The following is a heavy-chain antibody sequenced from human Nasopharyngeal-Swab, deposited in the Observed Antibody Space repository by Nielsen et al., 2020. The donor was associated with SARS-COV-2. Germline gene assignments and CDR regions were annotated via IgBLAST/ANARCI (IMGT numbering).Heavy chain of an antibody. CDR3: ARGWGIAARSGWFDP. V-gene: IGHV3-48*04. CDR2: ISSSGSTI. CDR1: GFTFSSYW. Sequence: GGSLRLSCAASGFTFSSYWMSWGRQAPGKGLEWVSYISSSGSTIYYADSVKGRFTISRDNAKNSLYLQMNSLRAEDTAVYYCARGWGIAARSGWFDPWGQGTLVTVSS. D-gene: IGHD6-6*01. J-gene: IGHJ5*02.